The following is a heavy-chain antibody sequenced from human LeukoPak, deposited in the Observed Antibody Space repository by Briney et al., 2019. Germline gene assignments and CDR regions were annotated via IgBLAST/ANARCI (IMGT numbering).Heavy chain of an antibody. CDR1: GFTFSSRY. D-gene: IGHD1-1*01. V-gene: IGHV3-53*01. CDR2: IHGDGST. Sequence: PGGSLRLSCAASGFTFSSRYMSWVRQAPGKGLEWVSVIHGDGSTYYADSVRGRCTISRDNSKNTLYLQMNSLRAEDTAVYYCARGESSACTCIDYWGQGTLVSVSS. J-gene: IGHJ4*02. CDR3: ARGESSACTCIDY.